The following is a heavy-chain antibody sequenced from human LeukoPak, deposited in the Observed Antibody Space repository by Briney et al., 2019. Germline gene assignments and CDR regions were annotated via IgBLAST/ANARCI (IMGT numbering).Heavy chain of an antibody. CDR1: GFRFSSYA. CDR3: ARGSIFGVVITTPFDY. CDR2: ISYDGSNK. V-gene: IGHV3-30-3*01. J-gene: IGHJ4*02. D-gene: IGHD3-3*01. Sequence: GRSLRLSCAASGFRFSSYAMHWVRQAPGKGLEWVAVISYDGSNKYYADSVKGRFTISRDNSKNTLYLQMNSLRAEDTAVYYCARGSIFGVVITTPFDYWGQGTLVTVSS.